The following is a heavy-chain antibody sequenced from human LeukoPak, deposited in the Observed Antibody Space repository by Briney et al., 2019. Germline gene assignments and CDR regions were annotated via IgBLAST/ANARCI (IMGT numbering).Heavy chain of an antibody. J-gene: IGHJ6*03. Sequence: SETLSLTCTVSGGSISSYYWSWIRQPPGKGLEWIGYIYYSGSTNYNPSLKSRVTISVDTSKNQFSLKLSSMTAADTAVYYCARSVEGYCRGGSCYSYSYYMDVWGKGTTVTVSS. CDR2: IYYSGST. V-gene: IGHV4-59*01. D-gene: IGHD2-15*01. CDR1: GGSISSYY. CDR3: ARSVEGYCRGGSCYSYSYYMDV.